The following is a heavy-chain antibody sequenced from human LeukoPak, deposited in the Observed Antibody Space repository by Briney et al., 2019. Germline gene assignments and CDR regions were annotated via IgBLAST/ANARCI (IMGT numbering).Heavy chain of an antibody. V-gene: IGHV1-69*05. D-gene: IGHD3-22*01. CDR2: IIPIFGTA. CDR1: GGTFSSYA. CDR3: ASDLGIVVVITKGHAFDI. Sequence: SVKVSCKASGGTFSSYAISSVRQAPGQGLEWMGRIIPIFGTANHAQKFQGRVTITTDESTSTAYMELSSLTSEDTAVYYCASDLGIVVVITKGHAFDIWGQGTMVTVSS. J-gene: IGHJ3*02.